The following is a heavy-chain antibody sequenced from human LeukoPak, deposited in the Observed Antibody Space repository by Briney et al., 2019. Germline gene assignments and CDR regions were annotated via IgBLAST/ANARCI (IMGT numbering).Heavy chain of an antibody. CDR3: ARVSFYYYYMDV. CDR1: GGSISSSNYY. Sequence: SETLSLTCTVSGGSISSSNYYWGWIRQPPGKGLEWIGEINHSGSTNYNPSLKSRVTISVDTSKNQFSLKLSSVTAADTAVYYCARVSFYYYYMDVWGKGTTVTVSS. CDR2: INHSGST. D-gene: IGHD1-1*01. V-gene: IGHV4-39*07. J-gene: IGHJ6*03.